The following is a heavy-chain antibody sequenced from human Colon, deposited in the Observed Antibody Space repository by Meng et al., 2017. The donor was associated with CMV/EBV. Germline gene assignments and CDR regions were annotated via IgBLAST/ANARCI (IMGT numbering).Heavy chain of an antibody. CDR3: ARDQLRAKALDY. V-gene: IGHV1-2*02. Sequence: SCKASGYTFSGYYIHWVRQAPGEGPEWMGWINTKLGDAKYAQKFRGRVTMTRDTSISTAYMELSGLESDDTAIYFCARDQLRAKALDYWGQGTLVTVSS. D-gene: IGHD3-10*01. J-gene: IGHJ4*02. CDR1: GYTFSGYY. CDR2: INTKLGDA.